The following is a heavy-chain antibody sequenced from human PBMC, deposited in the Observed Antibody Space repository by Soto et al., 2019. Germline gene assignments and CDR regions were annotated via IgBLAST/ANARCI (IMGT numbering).Heavy chain of an antibody. CDR3: ARDDTMVRGVIAYYYYGMDV. D-gene: IGHD3-10*01. CDR2: ISAYNGNT. V-gene: IGHV1-18*01. J-gene: IGHJ6*02. Sequence: ASVKVSCTASGYTLTSYGISWVRQAPGQGLEWMGWISAYNGNTNYAQKLQGRVTMTTDTSTSTAYMELRSLRSDDTAVYYCARDDTMVRGVIAYYYYGMDVWGQGTTVTVSS. CDR1: GYTLTSYG.